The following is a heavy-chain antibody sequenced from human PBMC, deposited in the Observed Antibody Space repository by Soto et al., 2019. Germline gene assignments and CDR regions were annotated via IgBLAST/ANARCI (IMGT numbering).Heavy chain of an antibody. D-gene: IGHD3-22*01. CDR1: GFTFSSYG. CDR2: ISYDGSNK. Sequence: ESGGGVVQPGRSLRRSCAASGFTFSSYGMHWVRQAPGKGLEWVAVISYDGSNKYYADSVKGRFTISRDNSKNTLYLQMNSLRAEDTAVYYCAKNWYYYDSSGTTPFDYWGQGTLVTVSS. J-gene: IGHJ4*02. V-gene: IGHV3-30*18. CDR3: AKNWYYYDSSGTTPFDY.